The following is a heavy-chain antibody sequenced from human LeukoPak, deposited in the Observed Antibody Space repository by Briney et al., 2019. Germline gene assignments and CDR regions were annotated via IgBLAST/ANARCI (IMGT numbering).Heavy chain of an antibody. CDR3: ARDATFKLDN. CDR2: IKEDGSEK. CDR1: EFTFSTYW. J-gene: IGHJ4*02. V-gene: IGHV3-7*01. Sequence: GGSLRLSCATSEFTFSTYWMSWVRQAPGKGLEWVANIKEDGSEKYYVDSVKGRFTISRDNAKNSLFLQMNSLRAEDTAIYYCARDATFKLDNWGQGTLVTVSS.